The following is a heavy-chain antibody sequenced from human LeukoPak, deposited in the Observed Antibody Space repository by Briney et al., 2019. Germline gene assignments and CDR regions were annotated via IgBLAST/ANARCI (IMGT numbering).Heavy chain of an antibody. D-gene: IGHD3-10*01. V-gene: IGHV4-61*02. CDR2: IYTSGST. CDR1: GVSISSSNSY. J-gene: IGHJ4*02. Sequence: SETLSLTCTVSGVSISSSNSYWGWIRQPPGKGLEWIGRIYTSGSTNYNPSLKSRVTISVDTSKNQFSLKLSSVTAADTAVYYCARDPEMVRGVMVDYWGQGTLVTVSS. CDR3: ARDPEMVRGVMVDY.